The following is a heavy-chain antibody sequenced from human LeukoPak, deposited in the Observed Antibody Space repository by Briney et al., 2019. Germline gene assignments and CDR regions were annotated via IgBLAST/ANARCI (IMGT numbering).Heavy chain of an antibody. D-gene: IGHD6-13*01. CDR1: GGSISSGGYY. CDR2: IYYSGST. J-gene: IGHJ3*02. V-gene: IGHV4-61*08. Sequence: PSETLSLTCTVSGGSISSGGYYWSWIRQHPGKGLEWIGYIYYSGSTNYNPSLKSRVTISVDTSKNQFSLKLSSVTAADTAVYYCARGRDRLGIAAAGLKDAFDIWGQGTMVTVSS. CDR3: ARGRDRLGIAAAGLKDAFDI.